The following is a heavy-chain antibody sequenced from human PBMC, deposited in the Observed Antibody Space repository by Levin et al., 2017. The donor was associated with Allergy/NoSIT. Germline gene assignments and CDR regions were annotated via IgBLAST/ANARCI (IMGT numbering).Heavy chain of an antibody. V-gene: IGHV3-23*01. CDR2: ISGSGGST. CDR3: AKAYGSGSYYRLFDY. Sequence: GGSLRLSCTASGFTFSSYAMSWVRQAPGKGLEWVSTISGSGGSTYYADSVKGRFTISRDNSKNTLYLQMNSLRAEDTAVFYCAKAYGSGSYYRLFDYWGQGTLVTVSS. CDR1: GFTFSSYA. J-gene: IGHJ4*02. D-gene: IGHD3-10*01.